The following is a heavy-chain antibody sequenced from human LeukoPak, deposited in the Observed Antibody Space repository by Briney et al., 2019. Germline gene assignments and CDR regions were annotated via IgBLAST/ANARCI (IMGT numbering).Heavy chain of an antibody. CDR1: GGSISSSSYY. Sequence: SETLSLTCTVSGGSISSSSYYWGWIRQPPGRGLEWFGTIYVSGSTYYNPSLKSRITISVDTSKDQFSLKLSSATAADTAVYYCARHLAIYDSGGYYYERGRYYFDFWGQGALVTVSS. V-gene: IGHV4-39*01. CDR2: IYVSGST. D-gene: IGHD3-22*01. CDR3: ARHLAIYDSGGYYYERGRYYFDF. J-gene: IGHJ4*02.